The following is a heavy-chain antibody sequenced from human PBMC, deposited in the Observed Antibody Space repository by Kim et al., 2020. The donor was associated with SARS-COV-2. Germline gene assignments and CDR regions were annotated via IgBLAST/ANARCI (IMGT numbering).Heavy chain of an antibody. D-gene: IGHD3-22*01. CDR2: MYSGGST. V-gene: IGHV3-66*02. CDR3: AREGVSFYYDSSGYYPFDY. CDR1: GFTVSSHY. J-gene: IGHJ4*02. Sequence: GGSLRLSCAASGFTVSSHYMGWVRQAPGKGLEWVSLMYSGGSTKYADFVKGRFTISRDNSKNTVYLQMNSLRVEDTAVYYCAREGVSFYYDSSGYYPFDYWGQGTLVAVSS.